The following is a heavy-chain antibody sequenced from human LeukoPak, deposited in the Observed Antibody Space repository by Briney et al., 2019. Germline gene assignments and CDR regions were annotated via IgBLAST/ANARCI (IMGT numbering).Heavy chain of an antibody. CDR2: ISAYNGNT. CDR1: GYTFTSYG. Sequence: ASVKVSRKASGYTFTSYGISWVRQAPGQGLEWMGWISAYNGNTNYAQKLQGRVTMTTDTSTSTAYMELRSLRSDDTAVYYCARSSSATRSSRHFDIWGQGTMVTVSS. V-gene: IGHV1-18*01. J-gene: IGHJ3*02. D-gene: IGHD2-2*01. CDR3: ARSSSATRSSRHFDI.